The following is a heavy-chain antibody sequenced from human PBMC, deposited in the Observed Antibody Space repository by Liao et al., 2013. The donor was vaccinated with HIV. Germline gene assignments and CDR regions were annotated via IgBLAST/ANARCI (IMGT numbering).Heavy chain of an antibody. J-gene: IGHJ4*02. CDR1: GDSINSGDYY. V-gene: IGHV4-30-4*08. CDR2: IYYSGSA. D-gene: IGHD2-2*02. CDR3: ARRASIGVVPAAIDGWFYFDY. Sequence: QMQLQESGPGLVKPSQTLSLTCTVSGDSINSGDYYWSWIRQPPGKGLEYIGYIYYSGSAFYNPSLKSRVTISVDTSKNQFSLNLTSVTAADTAVYYCARRASIGVVPAAIDGWFYFDYWAREPWSPSPQ.